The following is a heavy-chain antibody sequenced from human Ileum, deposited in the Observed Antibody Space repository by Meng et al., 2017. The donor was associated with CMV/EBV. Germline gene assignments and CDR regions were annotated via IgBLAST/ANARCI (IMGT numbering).Heavy chain of an antibody. J-gene: IGHJ4*02. CDR1: GFTVRTNG. Sequence: GGSLRLSCAASGFTVRTNGMSWVRQAPGKGLEWVSTFYGGSGNTYYADYVKGRFTITRDTSKNTLYLQMNSLRADDTAVYYCAKLYNDYYFDYWGRGTLVTVSS. D-gene: IGHD5-24*01. V-gene: IGHV3-23*03. CDR3: AKLYNDYYFDY. CDR2: FYGGSGNT.